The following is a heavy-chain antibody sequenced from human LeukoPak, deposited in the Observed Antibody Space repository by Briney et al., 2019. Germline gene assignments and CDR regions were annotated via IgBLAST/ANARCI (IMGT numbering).Heavy chain of an antibody. V-gene: IGHV3-11*04. CDR3: ARIVYSSSWGFDY. Sequence: GGSLRLSCATSGFTFTDYYMSWIRQAPGKGLEWVSYVSVSGTTMYYADSVKGRFTISRDNSKNTLYLQMNSLRAEDTAVYYCARIVYSSSWGFDYWGQGTLVTVSS. J-gene: IGHJ4*02. CDR2: VSVSGTTM. D-gene: IGHD6-13*01. CDR1: GFTFTDYY.